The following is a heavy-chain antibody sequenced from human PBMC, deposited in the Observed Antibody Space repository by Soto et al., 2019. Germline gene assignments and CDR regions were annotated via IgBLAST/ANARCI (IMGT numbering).Heavy chain of an antibody. V-gene: IGHV3-23*01. CDR3: TKARDCTGISCYSYYYYGMDV. J-gene: IGHJ6*02. Sequence: EVQLLESGGGLVQPGGSLRLSCAASGFTFTKYAMSWVRQAPGKGLEWVSGTSGSGGSTYYADSVKGRFTISRDNSKNTLYLQMNSLRAEDTALYYCTKARDCTGISCYSYYYYGMDVWGQGTTVTVSS. CDR1: GFTFTKYA. CDR2: TSGSGGST. D-gene: IGHD2-2*01.